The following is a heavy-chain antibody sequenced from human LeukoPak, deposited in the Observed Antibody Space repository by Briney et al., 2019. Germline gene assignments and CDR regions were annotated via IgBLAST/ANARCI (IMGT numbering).Heavy chain of an antibody. CDR3: ASTIFGVVMGLDY. D-gene: IGHD3-3*01. CDR1: GYTFTSYG. CDR2: IIPILGTA. J-gene: IGHJ4*02. V-gene: IGHV1-69*13. Sequence: GASVKVSCKASGYTFTSYGISWVRQAPGQGLEWMGGIIPILGTANYAQKFQGRVTITADESTSTAYMELSSLRSEDTAVYCCASTIFGVVMGLDYWGQGTLVTVSS.